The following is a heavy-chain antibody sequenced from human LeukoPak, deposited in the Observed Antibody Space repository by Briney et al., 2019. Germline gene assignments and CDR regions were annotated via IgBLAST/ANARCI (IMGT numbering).Heavy chain of an antibody. CDR1: GFTLSTYG. CDR3: AKPQVTANWYYFHY. V-gene: IGHV3-30*18. Sequence: PGGSLRLSCAASGFTLSTYGMHWVRQAPGKVLEWVAVISSDGSNKFYADSVKCRFTVSRDGSKNTLYLQMNSLRPDDTAVYFCAKPQVTANWYYFHYWGQGTLVTVSS. D-gene: IGHD2-21*02. CDR2: ISSDGSNK. J-gene: IGHJ4*02.